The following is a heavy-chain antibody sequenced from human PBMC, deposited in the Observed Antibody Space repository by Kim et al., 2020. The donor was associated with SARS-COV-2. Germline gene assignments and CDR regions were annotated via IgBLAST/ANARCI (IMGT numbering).Heavy chain of an antibody. CDR3: AGYCSSTSCRSFDY. V-gene: IGHV4-31*03. CDR2: IYYSGST. J-gene: IGHJ4*02. CDR1: GGSISSGGYY. D-gene: IGHD2-2*01. Sequence: SETLSLTCTVSGGSISSGGYYWSWIRQHPGKGLEWIGYIYYSGSTYYNPSLKSRVTISVDTSKNQFSLKLSSVTAADTAVYYCAGYCSSTSCRSFDYWGQGTLVTVSS.